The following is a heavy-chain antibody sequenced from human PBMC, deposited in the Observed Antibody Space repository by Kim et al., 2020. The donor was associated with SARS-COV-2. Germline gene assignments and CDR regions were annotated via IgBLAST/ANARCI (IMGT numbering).Heavy chain of an antibody. CDR2: GST. V-gene: IGHV4-39*01. D-gene: IGHD2-8*01. J-gene: IGHJ4*02. CDR3: ARHVFYFDY. Sequence: GSTYYNPSLKSRVTISVATSKNQFSLKLSSVTAADTAVYYCARHVFYFDYWGQGTLVTVSS.